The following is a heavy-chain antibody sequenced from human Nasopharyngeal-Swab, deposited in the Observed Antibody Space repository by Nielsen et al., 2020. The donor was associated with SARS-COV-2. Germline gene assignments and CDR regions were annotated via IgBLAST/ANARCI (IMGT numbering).Heavy chain of an antibody. Sequence: SVTVSCTASGGTFSSYAISWVRQAPGQGLEWMGGIILIFGTANYAQKFQGRVTITADESTSTAYMELSSLRSEDTAVYYCAGKRRGYYYYGMDVWGQGTTVTVSS. J-gene: IGHJ6*02. D-gene: IGHD3-10*01. CDR1: GGTFSSYA. V-gene: IGHV1-69*13. CDR2: IILIFGTA. CDR3: AGKRRGYYYYGMDV.